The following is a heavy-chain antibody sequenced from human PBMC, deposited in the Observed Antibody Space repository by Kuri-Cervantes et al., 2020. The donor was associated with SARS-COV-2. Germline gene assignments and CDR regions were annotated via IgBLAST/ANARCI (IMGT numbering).Heavy chain of an antibody. CDR2: INQSGST. CDR1: GGSFSGYS. D-gene: IGHD3-22*01. Sequence: SETLSLTCAVYGGSFSGYSWTWIRQSPGKELEWIGEINQSGSTNYNPALKSRVTISPDTSKNQFSLKLSSVTAADTAVYYCARGTTDISLVLVVMTGAAHYFDHWGRGTLVTVSS. V-gene: IGHV4-34*01. CDR3: ARGTTDISLVLVVMTGAAHYFDH. J-gene: IGHJ4*02.